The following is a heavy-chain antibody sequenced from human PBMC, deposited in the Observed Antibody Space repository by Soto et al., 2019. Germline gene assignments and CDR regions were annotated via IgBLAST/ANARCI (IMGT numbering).Heavy chain of an antibody. D-gene: IGHD2-15*01. V-gene: IGHV3-64*01. Sequence: GGSLRLSCAASGFNFRSHAMHWVRQAPGNGLEYVSAISSDGGTTYCANSVKGRFTVSRDDSGNTLFLQMGSLRDEDMAVYYCARASCSGRDCYSRRYFDLCGRGTLVTVSS. CDR2: ISSDGGTT. J-gene: IGHJ2*01. CDR1: GFNFRSHA. CDR3: ARASCSGRDCYSRRYFDL.